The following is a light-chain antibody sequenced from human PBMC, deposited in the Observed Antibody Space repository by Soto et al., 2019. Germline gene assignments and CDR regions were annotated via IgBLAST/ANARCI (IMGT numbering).Light chain of an antibody. CDR1: SPNIGNNY. CDR3: GTWDSSLSAWV. CDR2: DNN. Sequence: QSVLTQPPSVSAAPGQKVTISCSGSSPNIGNNYVSWYQQLPGTAPKLLIYDNNKRPSGIPDRFSGSKSGTSATLGITGLQTGDEADYYCGTWDSSLSAWVFGGGTKVTVL. J-gene: IGLJ3*02. V-gene: IGLV1-51*01.